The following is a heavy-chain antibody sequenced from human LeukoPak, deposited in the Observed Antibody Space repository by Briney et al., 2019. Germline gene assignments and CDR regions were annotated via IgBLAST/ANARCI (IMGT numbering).Heavy chain of an antibody. J-gene: IGHJ4*02. D-gene: IGHD3-3*01. CDR3: ARVFEDVPQFDY. Sequence: GGSLRLSCAASGFTFSSYWMSWVRQAPGKGLEWVANINKDGGEKYYVDSVKGRFTISRDNAKNSLYLQMNSLRAEDTAVYYCARVFEDVPQFDYWGQGTLVTVSS. V-gene: IGHV3-7*03. CDR2: INKDGGEK. CDR1: GFTFSSYW.